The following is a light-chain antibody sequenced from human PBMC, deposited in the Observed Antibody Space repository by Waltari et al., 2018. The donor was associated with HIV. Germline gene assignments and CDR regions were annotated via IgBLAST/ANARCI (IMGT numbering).Light chain of an antibody. Sequence: EIVMTQTPSSLSVTPGQPASFSCNSSQSLKHTDGKTYLDWYLQRPGQSPQVLIYEVSKRYVGVPDRFSGSGSGTHFTLKIARVEAEDVGSYYCMQSLHLLYTFGQGTKLEIK. CDR1: QSLKHTDGKTY. V-gene: IGKV2D-29*02. CDR2: EVS. J-gene: IGKJ2*01. CDR3: MQSLHLLYT.